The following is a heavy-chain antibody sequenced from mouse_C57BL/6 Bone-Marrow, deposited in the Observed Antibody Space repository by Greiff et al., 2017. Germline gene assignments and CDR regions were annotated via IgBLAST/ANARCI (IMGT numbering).Heavy chain of an antibody. CDR3: ARGGYGDY. CDR2: IYPGSGNT. V-gene: IGHV1-76*01. Sequence: VKLVESGAELVRPGASVKLSCKASGYTFTDYYINWVKQRPGQGLEWIARIYPGSGNTYYNEKFKGKATLTAEKSSSTAYMQLSSLTSEDSAVYFCARGGYGDYWGQGTTLTVSS. J-gene: IGHJ2*01. CDR1: GYTFTDYY. D-gene: IGHD3-1*01.